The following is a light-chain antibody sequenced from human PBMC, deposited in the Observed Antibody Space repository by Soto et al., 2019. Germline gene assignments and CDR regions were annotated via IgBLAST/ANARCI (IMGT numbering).Light chain of an antibody. CDR3: AGWEDSLNGVG. CDR1: SGDVDAFDY. V-gene: IGLV1-47*01. CDR2: RNS. J-gene: IGLJ2*01. Sequence: QSALTQPASVSGSPGQSITISCTGTSGDVDAFDYVSWYQQHPGKAPKLLIYRNSQRPSGVPDRFSGSKSGTSASLAISGLRSEDEADYYCAGWEDSLNGVGFGGGTQLTVL.